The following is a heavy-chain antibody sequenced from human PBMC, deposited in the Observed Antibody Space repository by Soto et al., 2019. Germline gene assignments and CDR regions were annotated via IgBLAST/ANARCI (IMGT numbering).Heavy chain of an antibody. V-gene: IGHV4-39*01. CDR1: GCSIRTSSYY. CDR2: IYYSGNA. J-gene: IGHJ4*02. Sequence: SETLSLTCTFSGCSIRTSSYYWGWIRQPPGKGLEWIGSIYYSGNAYYNPSLKSRVTISVDTSKNQFSLKLSSVTAADTAVYYCAGYSGDYHYWGQGTLVTVSS. D-gene: IGHD4-17*01. CDR3: AGYSGDYHY.